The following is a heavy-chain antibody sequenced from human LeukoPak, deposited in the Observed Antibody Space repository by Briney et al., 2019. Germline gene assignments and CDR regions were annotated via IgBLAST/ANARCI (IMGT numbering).Heavy chain of an antibody. Sequence: GGSLRLSCAASGFIFSGYGMHWVRQAPGKGLEWVSFIRYDGSSKHYADSVKGRFTISRDNSQKTLYLQMNSLRAEDTAVYYCARRDGYNSGAFEIWGQGTMVTVSS. CDR2: IRYDGSSK. CDR1: GFIFSGYG. V-gene: IGHV3-30*02. D-gene: IGHD5-24*01. J-gene: IGHJ3*02. CDR3: ARRDGYNSGAFEI.